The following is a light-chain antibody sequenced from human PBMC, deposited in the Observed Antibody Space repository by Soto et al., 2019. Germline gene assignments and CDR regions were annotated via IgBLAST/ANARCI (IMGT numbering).Light chain of an antibody. Sequence: DILLTQSPDSLAVSLGERATINCKSSQTVLFASNNKNYLAWYQQKPGQAPKLLIYWASAQESGVPDRFSGSGSETDFNFTITSLQAEDVAVYYCQQYYTIPITFGGGTKVDIK. CDR2: WAS. V-gene: IGKV4-1*01. J-gene: IGKJ4*01. CDR1: QTVLFASNNKNY. CDR3: QQYYTIPIT.